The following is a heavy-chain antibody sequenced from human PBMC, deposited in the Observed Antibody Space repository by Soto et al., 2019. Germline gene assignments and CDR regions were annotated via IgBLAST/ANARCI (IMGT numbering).Heavy chain of an antibody. D-gene: IGHD2-15*01. Sequence: GWSLILSCAASGFTFREYGMSWVRQAPGKGLEWVSGISGAGANTYYADSVQGRFTVSRDTSKNTVYLQMNSLRAEDTAVYFCAKDRDVVVVIDATATGDFEIWGQGTMVTVS. CDR3: AKDRDVVVVIDATATGDFEI. J-gene: IGHJ3*02. V-gene: IGHV3-23*01. CDR1: GFTFREYG. CDR2: ISGAGANT.